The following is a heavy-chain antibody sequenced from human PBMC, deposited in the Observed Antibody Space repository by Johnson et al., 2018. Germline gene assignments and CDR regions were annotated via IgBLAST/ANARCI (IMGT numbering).Heavy chain of an antibody. V-gene: IGHV3-30*18. D-gene: IGHD4-17*01. CDR3: AKSSGDHNYYYYGMDV. CDR1: GFTFSSYG. CDR2: ISSDGSNN. Sequence: QVQLVESGGGVVQPGRSLRLSCAASGFTFSSYGMHWVRQAPGKGLEWVAVISSDGSNNYYADSVKGRFTISRDNSKNTLYLQMNSLRAEDTAVYYCAKSSGDHNYYYYGMDVWGQGTTVTVSS. J-gene: IGHJ6*02.